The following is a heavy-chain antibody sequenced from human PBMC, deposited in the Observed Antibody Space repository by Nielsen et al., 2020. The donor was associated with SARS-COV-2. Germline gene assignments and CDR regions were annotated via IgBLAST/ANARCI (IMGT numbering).Heavy chain of an antibody. CDR3: ARDEASRGFPSSYYYGMDV. CDR1: GYTFVSYG. CDR2: ISAYNGNT. D-gene: IGHD3-22*01. V-gene: IGHV1-18*01. Sequence: ASVKVSCKASGYTFVSYGISWVRQAPGQGLERMGRISAYNGNTKYAQKLQGRVTMTTDTSTSTAYMELRSLRSDDTAVYFCARDEASRGFPSSYYYGMDVWGQGTTVTVSS. J-gene: IGHJ6*02.